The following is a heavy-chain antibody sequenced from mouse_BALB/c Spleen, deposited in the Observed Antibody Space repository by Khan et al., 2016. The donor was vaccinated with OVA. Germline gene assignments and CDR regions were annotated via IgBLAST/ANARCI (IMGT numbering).Heavy chain of an antibody. CDR1: GYSFTAYY. D-gene: IGHD2-14*01. Sequence: EVQLQQSGPDLVKPGASVKISCKASGYSFTAYYMHWVKESHGKTLECIGRVNPSNGDTTYNQKFRGKAILPVDKSSSTAYMELRSLTSEDSVVYNGVRGYEFWPYWGQGTLVTFSA. J-gene: IGHJ3*01. CDR3: VRGYEFWPY. V-gene: IGHV1-18*01. CDR2: VNPSNGDT.